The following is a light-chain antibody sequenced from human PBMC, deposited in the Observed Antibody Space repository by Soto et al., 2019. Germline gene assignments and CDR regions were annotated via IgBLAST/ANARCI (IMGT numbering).Light chain of an antibody. CDR3: QQSDSTPLT. J-gene: IGKJ4*01. CDR2: AAS. V-gene: IGKV1-39*01. CDR1: QSISSY. Sequence: DIPMTQSPSSLSASVGDRVTITCRASQSISSYLNWYQQKPGKAPKLLIYAASSLQSGVPSRFSGSGSGTDFILPISSLQPEDFATYYCQQSDSTPLTFGGGTKLEIK.